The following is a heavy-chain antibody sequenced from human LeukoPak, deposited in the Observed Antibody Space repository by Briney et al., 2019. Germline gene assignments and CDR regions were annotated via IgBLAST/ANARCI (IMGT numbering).Heavy chain of an antibody. D-gene: IGHD2-21*01. CDR2: IRSKANSYAT. Sequence: GGSLTLSCAASGFTFSGSAMHWVRQASGKGLEWVGRIRSKANSYATEYAASVKGRFTISRDDSKKTAYLQMNSLKTGDTAVYYCTREVIGASDYWGQGTLVTVSS. CDR1: GFTFSGSA. V-gene: IGHV3-73*01. J-gene: IGHJ4*02. CDR3: TREVIGASDY.